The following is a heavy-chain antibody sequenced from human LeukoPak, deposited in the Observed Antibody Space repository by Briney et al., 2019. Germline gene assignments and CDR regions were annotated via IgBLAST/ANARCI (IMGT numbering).Heavy chain of an antibody. Sequence: GGSLRLSCAASGFTFSSYWMSWVRQAPGKGLEWVANIKQDGSEKYYVDSVKGRFTISRDNAKNSLYLQMNSLRAEDTAVYYCASCLHCSRPYYFDYWGQGTLVTVSS. D-gene: IGHD2-21*01. CDR3: ASCLHCSRPYYFDY. V-gene: IGHV3-7*01. CDR2: IKQDGSEK. CDR1: GFTFSSYW. J-gene: IGHJ4*02.